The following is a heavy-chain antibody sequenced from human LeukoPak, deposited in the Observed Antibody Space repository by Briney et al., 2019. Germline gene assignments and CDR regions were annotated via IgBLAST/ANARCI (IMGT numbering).Heavy chain of an antibody. D-gene: IGHD3-10*01. V-gene: IGHV1-8*01. CDR2: MNPNSGNT. J-gene: IGHJ4*02. Sequence: ASVKVSCKASGYTFTSYDINWVRQATGQGLEWMGWMNPNSGNTGYAQKFQGRVTMTRNTSISTAYMELSSLRSEDTAVYYCARGVKYYYGSGSYPHGYWGQGTLVTVSS. CDR3: ARGVKYYYGSGSYPHGY. CDR1: GYTFTSYD.